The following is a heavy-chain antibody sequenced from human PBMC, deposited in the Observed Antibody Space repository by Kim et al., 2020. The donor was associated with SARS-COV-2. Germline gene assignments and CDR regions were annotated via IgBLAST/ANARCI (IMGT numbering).Heavy chain of an antibody. CDR2: ISYDGSNK. Sequence: GGSLRLSCAASGFTFSSYGMHWVRQAPGKGLEWVAVISYDGSNKYYADSVKGRFTISRDNSKNTLYLQMNSLRAEDTAVYYCAKASDPGIAAAGTPLGYWGQGTLVTVSS. V-gene: IGHV3-30*18. CDR3: AKASDPGIAAAGTPLGY. D-gene: IGHD6-13*01. J-gene: IGHJ4*02. CDR1: GFTFSSYG.